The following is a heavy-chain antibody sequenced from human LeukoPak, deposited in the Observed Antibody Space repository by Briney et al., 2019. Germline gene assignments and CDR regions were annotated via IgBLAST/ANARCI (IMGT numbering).Heavy chain of an antibody. V-gene: IGHV4-59*01. CDR3: AKVGGGGAAQLDY. CDR2: IYYSGST. CDR1: GGSFSGFY. Sequence: PSETLFLTCAVYGGSFSGFYWSWIRQPPGKGLEWIGYIYYSGSTKYNPSLKSRVTISVDTSKNQFSLKLSSVTAAETAVYYCAKVGGGGAAQLDYWGQGILVTVSS. D-gene: IGHD6-6*01. J-gene: IGHJ4*02.